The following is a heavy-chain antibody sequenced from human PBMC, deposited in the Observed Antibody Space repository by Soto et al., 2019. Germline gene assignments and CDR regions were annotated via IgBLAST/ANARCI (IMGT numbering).Heavy chain of an antibody. Sequence: GGSLRLSCAASGFTFSIFAMSWVRQAPGKGLEWVSSISSSGGSTYYADSVKGRFTISRDNSKSTLYLQMNSLRAEDTAVYYCARDLYYESSPFDYWRQGTLVSVSS. CDR3: ARDLYYESSPFDY. CDR2: ISSSGGST. CDR1: GFTFSIFA. V-gene: IGHV3-23*01. J-gene: IGHJ4*02. D-gene: IGHD3-22*01.